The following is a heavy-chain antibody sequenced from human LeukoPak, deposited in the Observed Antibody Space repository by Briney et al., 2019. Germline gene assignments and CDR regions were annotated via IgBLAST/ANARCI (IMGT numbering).Heavy chain of an antibody. Sequence: PSETLSLTCAVYGGSFSGFYWSWIRQPPGKGLEWLGEITHSGDTNYNPSLKSRVSMSVDMSKNHFSLRLRSVTAADTAMYYCARGALYSGWSYYFDYWGQGSQVTVSS. CDR2: ITHSGDT. J-gene: IGHJ4*02. CDR1: GGSFSGFY. V-gene: IGHV4-34*01. D-gene: IGHD6-19*01. CDR3: ARGALYSGWSYYFDY.